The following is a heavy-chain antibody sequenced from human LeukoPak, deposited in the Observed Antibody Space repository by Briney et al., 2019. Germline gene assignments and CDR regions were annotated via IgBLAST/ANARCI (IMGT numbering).Heavy chain of an antibody. Sequence: SETLSLTCTVSGGSISSYYWSWIRQSPGKGLEWIGYIYDSGSTKYNPSLKSRVTMPLDMSKNQFSLKLSSVTAADTAVYYCARLESGVLGDPYYYDSSGYYYRGYFDSWGQGTLVTVSS. CDR1: GGSISSYY. J-gene: IGHJ4*02. CDR2: IYDSGST. CDR3: ARLESGVLGDPYYYDSSGYYYRGYFDS. V-gene: IGHV4-59*08. D-gene: IGHD3-22*01.